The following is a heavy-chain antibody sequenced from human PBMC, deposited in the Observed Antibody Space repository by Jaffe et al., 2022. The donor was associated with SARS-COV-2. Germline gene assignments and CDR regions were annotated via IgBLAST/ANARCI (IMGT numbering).Heavy chain of an antibody. CDR1: GGSFSGYY. D-gene: IGHD2-21*02. Sequence: QVQLQQWGAGLLKPSETLSLTCAVYGGSFSGYYWSWIRQPPGKGLEWIGEINHSGSTNYNPSLKSRVTISVDTSKNQFSLKLSSVTAADTAVYYCASLIGGNSRVDAFDIWGQGTMVTVSS. J-gene: IGHJ3*02. CDR2: INHSGST. V-gene: IGHV4-34*01. CDR3: ASLIGGNSRVDAFDI.